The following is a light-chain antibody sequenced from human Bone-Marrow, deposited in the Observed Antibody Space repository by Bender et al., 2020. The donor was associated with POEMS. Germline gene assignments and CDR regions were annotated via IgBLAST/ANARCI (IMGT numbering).Light chain of an antibody. V-gene: IGLV2-23*02. J-gene: IGLJ3*02. Sequence: QSALTQPASVSGSLGQSLTISCIGSDRDVGTYNLVSWYQQHPGKAPKLMMYEVKKRPSGVSDRFSGSKSGITATLTISGLQADDEADYYCCTDVGGGRVFGGGTRLAVL. CDR2: EVK. CDR3: CTDVGGGRV. CDR1: DRDVGTYNL.